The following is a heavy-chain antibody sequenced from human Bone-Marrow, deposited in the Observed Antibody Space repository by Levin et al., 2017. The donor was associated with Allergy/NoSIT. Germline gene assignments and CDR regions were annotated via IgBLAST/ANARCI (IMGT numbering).Heavy chain of an antibody. CDR3: ARRGHYFASETLSTGYFDP. V-gene: IGHV4-34*01. CDR1: GASLTTYW. Sequence: ESLKISCEVSGASLTTYWWTWVRQPPGKGLEWLGEIDHRGSTNYNPSLKSRVTMSVSLSNNQFSLNLTSMTAADTAVYYCARRGHYFASETLSTGYFDPWGHGTLVTVSS. D-gene: IGHD2/OR15-2a*01. J-gene: IGHJ5*02. CDR2: IDHRGST.